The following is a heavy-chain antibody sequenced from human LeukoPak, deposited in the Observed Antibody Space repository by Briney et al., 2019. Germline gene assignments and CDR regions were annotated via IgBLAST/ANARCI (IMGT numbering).Heavy chain of an antibody. J-gene: IGHJ4*02. Sequence: SETLSLNCIVSGGSISSYYWSWIRQPPGKGLEWIGYIYYSGSTNYNPSLKSRVTISVDTSKNQFSLKLSSVTAADTAVYYCARRGSRASPFDYWGQGTLVTVSS. CDR1: GGSISSYY. D-gene: IGHD3-10*01. V-gene: IGHV4-59*08. CDR3: ARRGSRASPFDY. CDR2: IYYSGST.